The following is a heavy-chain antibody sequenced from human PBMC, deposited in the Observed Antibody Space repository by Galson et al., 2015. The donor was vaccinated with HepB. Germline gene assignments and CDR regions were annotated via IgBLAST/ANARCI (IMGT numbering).Heavy chain of an antibody. Sequence: SVKVSCKASGGSFSTYAISWVRQAPGQGLEWMGRIIPILGIANYAQNFQDRVTITADISTTTAYMELSSLRSEDTAVFYCVRDLRRDNSEAGSLYGVDVWGQGTTVTVSS. CDR3: VRDLRRDNSEAGSLYGVDV. V-gene: IGHV1-69*04. CDR2: IIPILGIA. J-gene: IGHJ6*02. CDR1: GGSFSTYA. D-gene: IGHD6-13*01.